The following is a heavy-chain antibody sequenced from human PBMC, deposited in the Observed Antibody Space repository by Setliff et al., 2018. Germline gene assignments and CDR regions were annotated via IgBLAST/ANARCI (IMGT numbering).Heavy chain of an antibody. CDR1: GFTFDDFG. CDR2: INRNGGRI. Sequence: PGGSLRLSCAASGFTFDDFGMSWVRQAPGKGLEWVSGINRNGGRIGYADSVTGRFTISRDNAKNSLYLQMNSLRAEDTALYYCAREGRGVYYHYYYMDVWGKGTTVTVSS. V-gene: IGHV3-20*04. J-gene: IGHJ6*03. D-gene: IGHD3-10*01. CDR3: AREGRGVYYHYYYMDV.